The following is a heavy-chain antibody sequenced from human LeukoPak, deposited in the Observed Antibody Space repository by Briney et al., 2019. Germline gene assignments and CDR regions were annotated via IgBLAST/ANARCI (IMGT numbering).Heavy chain of an antibody. Sequence: PGGSLRLSCAASGFTSAFTFSSYAMSWVRRAPGKGLEWVSTFSGSGGAIYYADSLKGRFTISRDNSKNTLYLQMNSLRAEDTALYYCAKTARGSYYYYGMGVWGQGTTVTVSS. V-gene: IGHV3-23*01. CDR1: GFTSAFTFSSYA. CDR2: FSGSGGAI. J-gene: IGHJ6*02. CDR3: AKTARGSYYYYGMGV. D-gene: IGHD6-25*01.